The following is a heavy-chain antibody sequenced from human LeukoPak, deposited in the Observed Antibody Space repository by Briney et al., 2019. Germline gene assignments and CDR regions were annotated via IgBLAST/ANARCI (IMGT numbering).Heavy chain of an antibody. J-gene: IGHJ4*02. CDR2: ISYDGSNK. V-gene: IGHV3-30*18. Sequence: GGSLRLSCAASGFTFSSYGMHWVRQAPGKGLEWVAVISYDGSNKYYADSVKGRFTISRNNSKNTPYLQMNSLRAEDTAVYYCAKDVTMIVVVIDYWGEGTLVTVSS. CDR3: AKDVTMIVVVIDY. D-gene: IGHD3-22*01. CDR1: GFTFSSYG.